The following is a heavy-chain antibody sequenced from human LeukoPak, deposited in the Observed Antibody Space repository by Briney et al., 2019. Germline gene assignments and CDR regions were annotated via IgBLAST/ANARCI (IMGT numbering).Heavy chain of an antibody. CDR2: IYHSGSS. CDR3: AREGSRRLYMDV. CDR1: GGSISTGNW. V-gene: IGHV4-4*02. J-gene: IGHJ6*03. Sequence: PSGTLSLTCAVSGGSISTGNWWSWVRQSPDKGLEWIGEIYHSGSSSYNPSLKSRVTMSIDNSKHHFSLSLTSVTAADTAVYYCAREGSRRLYMDVWDRGTTVTVSS. D-gene: IGHD6-25*01.